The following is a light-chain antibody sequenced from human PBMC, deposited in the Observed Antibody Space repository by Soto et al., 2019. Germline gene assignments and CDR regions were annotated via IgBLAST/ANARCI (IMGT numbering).Light chain of an antibody. Sequence: EIVMTQSPATLSVSPGERATLSCRASQSVSSNLAWYQQKPGQAPRLLIYGASTRATGVPARFSGSGCGTEFTLTISSLQSEDLAVYYCEQYNNWPPWTFGQGTKVEIK. CDR1: QSVSSN. J-gene: IGKJ1*01. V-gene: IGKV3-15*01. CDR3: EQYNNWPPWT. CDR2: GAS.